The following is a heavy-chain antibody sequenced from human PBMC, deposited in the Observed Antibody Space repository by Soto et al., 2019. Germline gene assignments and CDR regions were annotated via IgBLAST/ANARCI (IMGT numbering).Heavy chain of an antibody. CDR2: ISSSSSYI. D-gene: IGHD2-2*01. Sequence: EVQLVESGGGLVKPGGSLRLSCAASGFTFSSYSMNWVRQAPGKGLEWVSSISSSSSYIYYADSVKGRFTISRDNAKNSLYLQMNSLRAEDTAVYYCARDSSTIVVVPAAFDYWGQGTLVTVSS. V-gene: IGHV3-21*01. CDR1: GFTFSSYS. J-gene: IGHJ4*02. CDR3: ARDSSTIVVVPAAFDY.